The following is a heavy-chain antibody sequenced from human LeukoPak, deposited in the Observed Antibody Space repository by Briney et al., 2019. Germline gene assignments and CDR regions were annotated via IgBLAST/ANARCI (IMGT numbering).Heavy chain of an antibody. D-gene: IGHD3-16*02. CDR3: ANGAIYDYVWGSYRPFDY. V-gene: IGHV3-30*18. Sequence: GGSLRLSCAASGFTFSSYGMHWVRQAPGKGLEWVAVMSYDGSNKYYADSVKGRFTISRDNSKNTLYLQMNSLRAEDTAVYYCANGAIYDYVWGSYRPFDYWGQGTLVTVSS. CDR1: GFTFSSYG. J-gene: IGHJ4*02. CDR2: MSYDGSNK.